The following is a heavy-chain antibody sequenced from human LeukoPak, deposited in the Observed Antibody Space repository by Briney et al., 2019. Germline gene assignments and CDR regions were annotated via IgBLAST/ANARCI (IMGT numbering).Heavy chain of an antibody. V-gene: IGHV4-59*12. J-gene: IGHJ5*02. D-gene: IGHD2-2*01. CDR1: GDSLTSYY. CDR2: VYYTGKT. Sequence: SETLSLTCTVSGDSLTSYYWSWIRQPPGKGLEWIGYVYYTGKTDFNPSLKSRVTISVDTSKKQFSLTLNPLAAADTAVYYCASGPAAMITNWFDPWGQGTLVTVSS. CDR3: ASGPAAMITNWFDP.